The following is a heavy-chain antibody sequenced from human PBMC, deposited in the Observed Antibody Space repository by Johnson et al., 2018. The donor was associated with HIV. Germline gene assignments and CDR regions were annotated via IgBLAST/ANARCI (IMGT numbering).Heavy chain of an antibody. J-gene: IGHJ3*02. Sequence: QVQLVESGGGVVQPGRSLRLSCAASGFTFSSYAMHWVRQATGKGLEWVAVISYDGSNKYYADSVKGRFTISRDNYKNTMYLQMNSLTGEDTAVYYCAKDRHYTTFNAFDIWGQGTTVTVSS. CDR2: ISYDGSNK. CDR3: AKDRHYTTFNAFDI. CDR1: GFTFSSYA. V-gene: IGHV3-30*04. D-gene: IGHD4-11*01.